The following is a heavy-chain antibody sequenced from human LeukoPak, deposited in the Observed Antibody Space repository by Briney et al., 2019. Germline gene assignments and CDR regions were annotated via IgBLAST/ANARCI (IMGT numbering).Heavy chain of an antibody. V-gene: IGHV3-7*02. Sequence: SGGSLRLSCAAPGFTFTDYWMNWGRQGPGKGLEWVANIKDDGSEKYYVDSVKGRFTISRDNAKNSLYLQMNSLRAEDTAVYYCARGVGPYCGGDCYPRYWGQGTLVTVSS. CDR1: GFTFTDYW. D-gene: IGHD2-21*02. J-gene: IGHJ4*02. CDR2: IKDDGSEK. CDR3: ARGVGPYCGGDCYPRY.